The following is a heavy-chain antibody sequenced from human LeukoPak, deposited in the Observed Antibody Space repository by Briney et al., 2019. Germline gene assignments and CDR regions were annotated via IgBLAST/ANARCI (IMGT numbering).Heavy chain of an antibody. V-gene: IGHV3-21*01. D-gene: IGHD3-10*01. Sequence: GGSLRLSCAASGFTFSSYTMNWVRQAPGKGLEWGSSITGSNIYIFYADSVKGRFTISRDNAKNSLFLQMNSLRAEDTAVYYCAREVTMVRGVILSIKYFDYWGQGTLVTVSS. J-gene: IGHJ4*02. CDR2: ITGSNIYI. CDR1: GFTFSSYT. CDR3: AREVTMVRGVILSIKYFDY.